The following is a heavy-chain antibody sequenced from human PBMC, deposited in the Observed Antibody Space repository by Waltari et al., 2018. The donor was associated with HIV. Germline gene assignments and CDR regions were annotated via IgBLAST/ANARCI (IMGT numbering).Heavy chain of an antibody. CDR2: INAGNGNT. CDR1: GYTFTTYA. J-gene: IGHJ4*02. CDR3: ARDGARITIYGGGFDY. V-gene: IGHV1-3*01. Sequence: QVQLVQSGAEVKKTGASVKVSCKASGYTFTTYAIHWVRQAPGQRLEWMGWINAGNGNTKYSQTFQGRVTITRDTSATTAYMEVSSLTSEYTAVYYCARDGARITIYGGGFDYWGQGTPVIVSS. D-gene: IGHD3-3*01.